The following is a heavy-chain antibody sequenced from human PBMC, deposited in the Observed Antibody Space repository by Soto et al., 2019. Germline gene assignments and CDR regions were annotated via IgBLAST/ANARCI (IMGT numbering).Heavy chain of an antibody. D-gene: IGHD6-13*01. J-gene: IGHJ6*02. V-gene: IGHV6-1*01. CDR1: GDSVSSNSAA. CDR2: TYYRSKWYN. CDR3: ARGGAAAGLQYYYYYGMDV. Sequence: SPTLSLPCAISGDSVSSNSAAWNWIRQSPSRGLEWLGRTYYRSKWYNDYAVSVKSRITINPDTSKNQFSLQLNSVTPEDTAVYYCARGGAAAGLQYYYYYGMDVWGQGTTVTGS.